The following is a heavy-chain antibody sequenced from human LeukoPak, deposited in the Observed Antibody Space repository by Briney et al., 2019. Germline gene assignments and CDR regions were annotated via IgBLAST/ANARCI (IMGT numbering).Heavy chain of an antibody. V-gene: IGHV3-21*05. CDR2: ISSNTSHT. CDR1: GFTFSSYS. J-gene: IGHJ3*02. Sequence: PGGSLRLSCAASGFTFSSYSMNWVRQAPGKGLEWVSYISSNTSHTNYADSVEGRFTISRDNGKNSLFLQMNSLRAEDTAIYYCAKSGQAIAANAKNAFDIWGQGTLVTVSS. CDR3: AKSGQAIAANAKNAFDI. D-gene: IGHD6-13*01.